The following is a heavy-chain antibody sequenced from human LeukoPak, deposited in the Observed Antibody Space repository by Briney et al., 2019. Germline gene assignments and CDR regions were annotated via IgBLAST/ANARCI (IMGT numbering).Heavy chain of an antibody. Sequence: SETLSLTCTVSGGSISSYYWSWIRQPAGKGLEWIGRIYTSGSTNYNPSLKSRVTMSVDTSKNQFSLKLSSVTAADTAVYYCARSRDTTYYYFYMDVWGKGTTVTVSS. V-gene: IGHV4-4*07. J-gene: IGHJ6*03. CDR1: GGSISSYY. D-gene: IGHD1-1*01. CDR2: IYTSGST. CDR3: ARSRDTTYYYFYMDV.